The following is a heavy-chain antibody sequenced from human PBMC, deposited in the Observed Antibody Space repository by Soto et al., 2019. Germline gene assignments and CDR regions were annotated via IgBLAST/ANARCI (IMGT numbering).Heavy chain of an antibody. Sequence: SETLSLTCAVYGGSFSGYYWSWIRQPPGKGLEWIGEINHSGSTNYNPSLKSRVTISVDTSKNQFSLKLSSVTAADTAVYYCARGLKLRYFRKYYFDYWGQGTLVTVSS. J-gene: IGHJ4*02. D-gene: IGHD3-9*01. CDR3: ARGLKLRYFRKYYFDY. CDR1: GGSFSGYY. CDR2: INHSGST. V-gene: IGHV4-34*01.